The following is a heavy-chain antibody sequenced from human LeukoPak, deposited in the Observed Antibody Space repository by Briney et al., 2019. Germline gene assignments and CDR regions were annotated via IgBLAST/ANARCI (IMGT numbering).Heavy chain of an antibody. D-gene: IGHD2-2*01. CDR2: ISSSSSYI. V-gene: IGHV3-21*01. CDR3: ARDGDYQLLRY. J-gene: IGHJ4*02. CDR1: GFTFSSYS. Sequence: GGSLRLSCAASGFTFSSYSMNWVRQAQGKWLEWVSSISSSSSYIYYADSVKGRFTISRDNAKNSLYLQMNSLRAEDTAVYYCARDGDYQLLRYWGQGTLVTVSS.